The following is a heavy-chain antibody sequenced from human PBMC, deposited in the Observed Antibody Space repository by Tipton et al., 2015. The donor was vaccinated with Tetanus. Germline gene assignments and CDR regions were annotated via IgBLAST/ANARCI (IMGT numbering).Heavy chain of an antibody. CDR3: ARVPGAGVGYCSGGNCHYFDY. Sequence: SLRLSCAASGFTVSSNYMSWVRQAPGKGLEWVSVIYSDGSTYYADSVKGRFTISRDNSKNTLYLQMNSLRAEDTAVYYCARVPGAGVGYCSGGNCHYFDYWGQGTLVTVSS. CDR1: GFTVSSNY. D-gene: IGHD2-15*01. V-gene: IGHV3-53*01. J-gene: IGHJ4*02. CDR2: IYSDGST.